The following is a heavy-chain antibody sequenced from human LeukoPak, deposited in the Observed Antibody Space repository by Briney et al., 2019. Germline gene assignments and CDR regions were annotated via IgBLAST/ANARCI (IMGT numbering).Heavy chain of an antibody. Sequence: ASVTVSCTASGYTFTSYYMHWVRQAPGQGLEWMGIINPSGGSTSYAQKFQGRVTITADESTSTAYMELSSPRSEDTAVYYCARPRYSYGPFDYWGQGTLVTVSS. CDR3: ARPRYSYGPFDY. D-gene: IGHD5-18*01. CDR1: GYTFTSYY. CDR2: INPSGGST. V-gene: IGHV1-46*01. J-gene: IGHJ4*02.